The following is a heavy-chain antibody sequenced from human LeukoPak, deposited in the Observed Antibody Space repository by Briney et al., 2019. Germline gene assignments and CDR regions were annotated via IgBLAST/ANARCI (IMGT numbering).Heavy chain of an antibody. CDR3: ARGTTVVTPWFDP. J-gene: IGHJ5*02. CDR1: GGFNSHYY. D-gene: IGHD4-23*01. V-gene: IGHV4-59*01. Sequence: SETQSLTCSVSGGFNSHYYWSWIRQPPGKGLEWIGYFYHSGSTNYNPSLKSRVTISVDTSKNQFSLKLTSVTAADTAVYYCARGTTVVTPWFDPWGQGTLVTVSS. CDR2: FYHSGST.